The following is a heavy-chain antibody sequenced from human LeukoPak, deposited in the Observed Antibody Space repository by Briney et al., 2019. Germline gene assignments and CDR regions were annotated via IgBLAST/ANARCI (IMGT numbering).Heavy chain of an antibody. Sequence: GGSLRLSCAASGFTFSSYWMSWVRQAPGKGLEWVANIKQDGSEKYYVDSVKGRFTISRDNARNSLDLQMNSLRAEDTAVYYCARDTIPRSSWYGGNLDYWGQGTLVTVSS. CDR1: GFTFSSYW. V-gene: IGHV3-7*01. CDR3: ARDTIPRSSWYGGNLDY. CDR2: IKQDGSEK. D-gene: IGHD6-13*01. J-gene: IGHJ4*02.